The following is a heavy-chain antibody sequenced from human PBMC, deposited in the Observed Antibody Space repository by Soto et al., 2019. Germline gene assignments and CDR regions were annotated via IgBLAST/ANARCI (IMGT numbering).Heavy chain of an antibody. CDR1: GLTFSNYC. CDR3: GKVDWGYVY. J-gene: IGHJ4*02. V-gene: IGHV3-74*01. D-gene: IGHD3-9*01. Sequence: VGSMRLSCAASGLTFSNYCMHWVRQAPGKGLVWVSRINSDGSSTSYADSVKGRFTISRDNAKNTLYLQMNSLRAEDPAVYYCGKVDWGYVYLGQGTLVTVFS. CDR2: INSDGSST.